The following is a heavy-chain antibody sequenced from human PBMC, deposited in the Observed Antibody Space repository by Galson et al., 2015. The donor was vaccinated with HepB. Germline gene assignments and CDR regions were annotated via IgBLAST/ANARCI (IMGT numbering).Heavy chain of an antibody. D-gene: IGHD6-13*01. J-gene: IGHJ5*02. CDR1: GGTFSSYT. CDR2: IIPILGMA. V-gene: IGHV1-69*02. CDR3: ANSGYSSSWDWFDP. Sequence: SVKVSCKASGGTFSSYTISWMRQAPGQGLEWMGRIIPILGMAYYAQKFQGRVTITADKSTSTAYMELSSLRSEDTAVYYCANSGYSSSWDWFDPWGQGTLVTVSS.